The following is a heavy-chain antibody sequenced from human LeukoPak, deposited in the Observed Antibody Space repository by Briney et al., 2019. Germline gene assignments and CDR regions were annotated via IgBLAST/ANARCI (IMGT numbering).Heavy chain of an antibody. D-gene: IGHD3-3*01. Sequence: SETLSLTCTVSGGSISSGSYYWSCIRQPAGKGLEWIGRIYTSGSTNYNPSLKSRVTISVDTSKNQFSLKLSSVTAADTAVYYCARVDTIFGVVTPDDYWGQGTLVTVSS. CDR2: IYTSGST. J-gene: IGHJ4*02. CDR3: ARVDTIFGVVTPDDY. CDR1: GGSISSGSYY. V-gene: IGHV4-61*02.